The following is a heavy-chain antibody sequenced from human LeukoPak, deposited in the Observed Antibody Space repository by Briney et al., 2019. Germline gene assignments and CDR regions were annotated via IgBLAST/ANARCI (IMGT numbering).Heavy chain of an antibody. D-gene: IGHD6-13*01. V-gene: IGHV1-69*01. CDR3: ARAVVSSSWFDAFDI. CDR2: IIPIFVTA. CDR1: GGTFSSYA. Sequence: ASVKVSCKASGGTFSSYAISWVRQAPGQGLEWMGGIIPIFVTANYAQKFQGRVTITADESTSTAYMELSSLRSEDTAVYYCARAVVSSSWFDAFDIWGQGTMVTVSS. J-gene: IGHJ3*02.